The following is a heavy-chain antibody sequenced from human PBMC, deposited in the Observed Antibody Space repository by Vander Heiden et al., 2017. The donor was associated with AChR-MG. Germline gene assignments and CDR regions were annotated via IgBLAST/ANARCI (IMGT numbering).Heavy chain of an antibody. V-gene: IGHV1-3*01. Sequence: QVQLVQSGAEVKKPGASVKVSCKASGYTFTSYAMHWVRQAPGQRLEWMGWINAGNGNTKYSQKFQGRVTITRDTSASTAYMELSSLRSEDTAVYYCARGVRFEIFGVVIDHAFDIWGQGTMVTVSS. D-gene: IGHD3-3*01. J-gene: IGHJ3*02. CDR3: ARGVRFEIFGVVIDHAFDI. CDR2: INAGNGNT. CDR1: GYTFTSYA.